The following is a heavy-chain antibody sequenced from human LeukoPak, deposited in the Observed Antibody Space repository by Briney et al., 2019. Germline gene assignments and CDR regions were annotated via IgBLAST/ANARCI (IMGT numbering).Heavy chain of an antibody. CDR3: ARGTAAYYYMYL. D-gene: IGHD6-13*01. V-gene: IGHV4-59*01. J-gene: IGHJ6*03. CDR2: SYYSGST. Sequence: SETLSLTCTVSGGPISTYYWGGIRQPPGKGLEWIGYSYYSGSTNYYPSLKSRVTISVDTSKDQFSLKLSSVTAADTAVYYCARGTAAYYYMYLWGKGTTVTVSS. CDR1: GGPISTYY.